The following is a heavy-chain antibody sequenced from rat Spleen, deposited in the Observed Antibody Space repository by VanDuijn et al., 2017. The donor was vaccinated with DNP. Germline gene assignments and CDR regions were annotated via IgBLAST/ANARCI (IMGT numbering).Heavy chain of an antibody. CDR2: VTNAGTT. D-gene: IGHD4-6*01. Sequence: EVLLQESGPGLVKPSQSLSLTCSVTGLSITNNFKWTWIRKLPGNKLEWMGYVTNAGTTDYNPSLKSRISITTDTSKNQFFLQVNSMTTEDTATYYCAIQLGVFDYWGQGVPVTVSS. CDR3: AIQLGVFDY. V-gene: IGHV3-3*01. CDR1: GLSITNNFK. J-gene: IGHJ2*01.